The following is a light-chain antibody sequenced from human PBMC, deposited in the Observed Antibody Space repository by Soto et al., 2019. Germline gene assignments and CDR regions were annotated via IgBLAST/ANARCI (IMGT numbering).Light chain of an antibody. CDR3: ETWDSNTHTV. V-gene: IGLV4-60*02. CDR1: SGHSSYI. CDR2: LEGSGSY. Sequence: QAVVTQSSSATASLGSSVKLTCTLSSGHSSYIIAWHQQQPGKAPRYLMKLEGSGSYNKGSGVPDRCSGSSSGADRYLTISNSQFEDEADYYCETWDSNTHTVFGGGSKVTVL. J-gene: IGLJ3*02.